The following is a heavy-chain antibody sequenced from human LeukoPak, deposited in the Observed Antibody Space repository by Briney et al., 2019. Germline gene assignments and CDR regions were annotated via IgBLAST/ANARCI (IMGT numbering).Heavy chain of an antibody. CDR2: IYHSGST. V-gene: IGHV4-4*02. CDR3: ARDGTYYYDSSGYSSHDAFDI. D-gene: IGHD3-22*01. Sequence: SETLSLTCAVSGGSISSSNWWSWVRQPPGKGLEWIGEIYHSGSTNYNPSLKSRVTISVDKSKNQFSLKLSSVTAADTAVYYCARDGTYYYDSSGYSSHDAFDIWGQGTMVTVSS. J-gene: IGHJ3*02. CDR1: GGSISSSNW.